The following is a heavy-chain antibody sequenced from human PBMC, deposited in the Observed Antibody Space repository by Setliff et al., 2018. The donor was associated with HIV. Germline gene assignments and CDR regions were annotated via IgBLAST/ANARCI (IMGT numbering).Heavy chain of an antibody. CDR1: GGSISTSNYY. CDR2: IYYSGST. Sequence: PSETLSLTCILSGGSISTSNYYWGWIRQPPGKGLEWIGSIYYSGSTYYTPSLKSRVTISVDTSKNQFSLKLSSVTAADTAVYYCARHFGWLPREIDYWGQGTLGTVS. CDR3: ARHFGWLPREIDY. V-gene: IGHV4-39*01. J-gene: IGHJ4*02. D-gene: IGHD5-12*01.